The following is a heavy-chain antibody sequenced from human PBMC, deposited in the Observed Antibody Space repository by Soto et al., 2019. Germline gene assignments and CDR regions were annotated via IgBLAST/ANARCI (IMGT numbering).Heavy chain of an antibody. CDR1: GYTFTSYG. V-gene: IGHV1-18*01. Sequence: QVQLVQSGAEVKKHGASVKVSCKASGYTFTSYGISWVRQAPGQGLEWMGWFSGYNGNTNYAQKLQGRGTMTTDTSTSTADMELRSLRSDATAVYYCARDTSRGDYYYYFHGLDVWGQGTTVTVSS. J-gene: IGHJ6*02. CDR2: FSGYNGNT. D-gene: IGHD3-22*01. CDR3: ARDTSRGDYYYYFHGLDV.